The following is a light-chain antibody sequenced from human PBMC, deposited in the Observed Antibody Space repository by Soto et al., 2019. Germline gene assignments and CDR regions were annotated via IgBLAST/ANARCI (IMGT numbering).Light chain of an antibody. CDR1: QSVSSN. Sequence: EIVMTQSPATLSVSPGERATLSCRASQSVSSNLAWYQQKPGQAPRLLIYGASTRATGIPARFSGSGSGTEFTLTISSLQSEAFAVYYCQQYNNWPPLTFGRGTKVEIK. CDR3: QQYNNWPPLT. J-gene: IGKJ4*01. V-gene: IGKV3-15*01. CDR2: GAS.